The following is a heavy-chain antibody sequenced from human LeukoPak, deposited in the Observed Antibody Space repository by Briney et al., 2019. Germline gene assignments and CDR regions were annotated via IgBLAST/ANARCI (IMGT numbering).Heavy chain of an antibody. D-gene: IGHD6-13*01. Sequence: QSGGSLRLSCAASGFIVSDNYISWVRQAPGKGLEWISIIYSGNHTSYRDSVKGRFIISRDNSKNLVYLQMNSLRAEDTAVYYCAREGVATAGTAYGYWGQGTLVTVSS. CDR3: AREGVATAGTAYGY. V-gene: IGHV3-66*01. CDR1: GFIVSDNY. J-gene: IGHJ4*02. CDR2: IYSGNHT.